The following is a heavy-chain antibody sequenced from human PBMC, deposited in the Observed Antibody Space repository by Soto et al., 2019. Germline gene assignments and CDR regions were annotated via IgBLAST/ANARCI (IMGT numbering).Heavy chain of an antibody. V-gene: IGHV4-59*08. CDR2: IYYSGST. Sequence: QVQLQESGPGLVKPSETLSLTCTVSGGSISSYYWSWIRQPPGKGLEWIGYIYYSGSTNYNRSLKSRVTISVDTSKNQFSLKLSSVTAADTAVSYCARHGPIAAAGTVFDYWGQGTLVTVSS. J-gene: IGHJ4*02. D-gene: IGHD6-13*01. CDR1: GGSISSYY. CDR3: ARHGPIAAAGTVFDY.